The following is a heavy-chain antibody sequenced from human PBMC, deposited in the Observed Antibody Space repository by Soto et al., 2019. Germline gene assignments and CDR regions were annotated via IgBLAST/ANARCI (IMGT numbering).Heavy chain of an antibody. CDR2: TYYQSKWNN. CDR1: GDRVSSKSAA. CDR3: ASRKGYCSSTSCRGSWFDP. Sequence: SQTLSLTCAISGDRVSSKSAAWNWIKPSPSRGLEWLGRTYYQSKWNNDYAESVKSRVTISADTSKNQFSLKLSSVTAADTAVYYCASRKGYCSSTSCRGSWFDPWGQGTLVTVSS. D-gene: IGHD2-2*01. J-gene: IGHJ5*02. V-gene: IGHV6-1*01.